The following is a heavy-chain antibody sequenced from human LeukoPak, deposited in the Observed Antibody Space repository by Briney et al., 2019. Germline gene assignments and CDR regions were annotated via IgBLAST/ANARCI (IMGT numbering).Heavy chain of an antibody. CDR2: IYPGDSDT. V-gene: IGHV5-51*01. Sequence: PGGSLGLSCKGSGYIFTSYWIGWVRQMPGKGLEWMGIIYPGDSDTIYSPSFQGQVTISADKSISTAYLQWRSLKASDTAMYYCARTLYDILTGHSASDAFDIWGQGTMVTVSS. CDR1: GYIFTSYW. J-gene: IGHJ3*02. CDR3: ARTLYDILTGHSASDAFDI. D-gene: IGHD3-9*01.